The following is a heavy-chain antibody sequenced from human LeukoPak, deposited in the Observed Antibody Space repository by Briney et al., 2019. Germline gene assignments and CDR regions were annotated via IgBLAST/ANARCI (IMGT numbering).Heavy chain of an antibody. Sequence: SETLSLTCAVYGGSFSGYYWGWIRQPPGKGLEWIGSIYHSGSTYYNPSLKSRVTTSVDTSKNQFSLKLSSVTAADTAVYYCASEGIAARSPFDYWGQGTLVTVSS. CDR1: GGSFSGYY. CDR3: ASEGIAARSPFDY. D-gene: IGHD6-6*01. J-gene: IGHJ4*02. V-gene: IGHV4-38-2*01. CDR2: IYHSGST.